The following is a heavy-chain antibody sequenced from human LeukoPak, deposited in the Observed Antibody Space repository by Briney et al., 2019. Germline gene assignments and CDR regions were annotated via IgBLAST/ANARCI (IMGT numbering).Heavy chain of an antibody. V-gene: IGHV4-34*01. CDR1: GGSFSGYY. J-gene: IGHJ3*02. CDR3: ARGTGGNEFDYDFWSGAPDAFDI. D-gene: IGHD3-3*01. Sequence: SETLSLTCAVYGGSFSGYYWSWIRQPPGKGLEWIGEINHSGSTNYNPSLKSRVTISVDTSKNQFSLKLSSVTAADTAVYYCARGTGGNEFDYDFWSGAPDAFDIWGQGTMVTVSS. CDR2: INHSGST.